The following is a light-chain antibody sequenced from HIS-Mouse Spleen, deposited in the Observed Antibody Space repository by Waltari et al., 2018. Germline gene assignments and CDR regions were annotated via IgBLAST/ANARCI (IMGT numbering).Light chain of an antibody. V-gene: IGKV3-20*01. CDR2: GAS. CDR3: QQYGSSST. J-gene: IGKJ5*01. CDR1: QSVSSSY. Sequence: IVLTQSPGTLSLSPGERATLSCRASQSVSSSYLAWYQQKPGQAPRLLIYGASSRATGIPDRFSGSGSGTYFTLTISRLEPEDFAVYYCQQYGSSSTFGQGTRLEIK.